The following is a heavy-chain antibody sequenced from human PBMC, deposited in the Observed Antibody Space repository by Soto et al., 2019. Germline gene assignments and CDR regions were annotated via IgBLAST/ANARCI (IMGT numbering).Heavy chain of an antibody. V-gene: IGHV3-23*01. CDR2: IGPGGNT. CDR1: GFTFSSYA. J-gene: IGHJ5*02. CDR3: MRGGWGSDWIDP. Sequence: EVQLLESGGGLVQPGGSLRLSCAASGFTFSSYAMSWVRQAPGKGLEWVSGIGPGGNTNYADSVKGRVTISRENARNSLYLQMNSLRVADTAIYYCMRGGWGSDWIDPWGQGTLVTVSS. D-gene: IGHD3-16*01.